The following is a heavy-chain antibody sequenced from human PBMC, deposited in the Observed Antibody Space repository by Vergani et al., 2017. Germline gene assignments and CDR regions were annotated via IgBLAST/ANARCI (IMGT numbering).Heavy chain of an antibody. CDR1: GFNVGHYW. V-gene: IGHV3-7*01. J-gene: IGHJ4*01. CDR2: IKEDGTEK. D-gene: IGHD2-15*01. CDR3: TRSECSGTTCYGHYFDL. Sequence: EVQLVESGGDFVQPGGSLTLSCAASGFNVGHYWMSWVRQAPGKGLEWVANIKEDGTEKYYLDSVKGRFTISRDTSRNAVYLQMNILRVEDTGVYYCTRSECSGTTCYGHYFDLWGHGILVTVSS.